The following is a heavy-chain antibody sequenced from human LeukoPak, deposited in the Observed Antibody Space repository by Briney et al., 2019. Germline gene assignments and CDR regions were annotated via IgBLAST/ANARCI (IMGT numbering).Heavy chain of an antibody. CDR3: AKRWGSTWSYFDL. CDR2: IQYDGDNK. Sequence: GGSLRLSCVASGFTFTRSAMHWVRQAPGKGLEWVAFIQYDGDNKYYADSVKGRFTISRDDSQNTLYLQMNSLTVEDTAVHYCAKRWGSTWSYFDLWGQGTLVTVSS. CDR1: GFTFTRSA. V-gene: IGHV3-30*02. J-gene: IGHJ4*02. D-gene: IGHD6-13*01.